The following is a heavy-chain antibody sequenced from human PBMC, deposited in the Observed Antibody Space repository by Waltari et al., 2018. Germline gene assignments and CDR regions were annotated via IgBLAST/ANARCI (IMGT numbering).Heavy chain of an antibody. CDR2: YDTKDVET. CDR1: GYPLTELS. J-gene: IGHJ4*02. D-gene: IGHD6-25*01. CDR3: ATSYGGGGRDAATIYPGLDY. Sequence: QFQLVQSGAEVKKPGASVKVSCKVSGYPLTELSMHLVRQAPGKGLEWMGSYDTKDVETIDEKKFQGRVSMTEDTSTETALMELRGLRSEDTAGYYCATSYGGGGRDAATIYPGLDYWGQGTLVTVSS. V-gene: IGHV1-24*01.